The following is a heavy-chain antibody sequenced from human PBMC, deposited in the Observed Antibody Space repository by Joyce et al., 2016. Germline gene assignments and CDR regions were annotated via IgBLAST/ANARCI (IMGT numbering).Heavy chain of an antibody. D-gene: IGHD4-17*01. Sequence: EVQLVESGGGLVKPGGSLRLSCKASGVTFSSYSMNWVRQAPGKGLEWVSFIMTGSDHIYYADSGKGRCTSSRDNAKNSLYLQRTSLRAEDTAVYYCARDDGDHNQFVQWGQGTLVTVSS. J-gene: IGHJ4*02. V-gene: IGHV3-21*06. CDR3: ARDDGDHNQFVQ. CDR1: GVTFSSYS. CDR2: IMTGSDHI.